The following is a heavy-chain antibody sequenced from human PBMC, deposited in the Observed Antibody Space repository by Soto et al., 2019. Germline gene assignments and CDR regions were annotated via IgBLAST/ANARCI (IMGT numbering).Heavy chain of an antibody. V-gene: IGHV1-18*04. Sequence: ASVKVSCRASGYSFATYGFSWVRQAPGQGLECVGWISAHNGDTHYSQKFQGRVTLTTDTSTNTGYMELRSLTSDDTAVYFCATEPIYYNDGSGYYPLGHWGQGTLVTVSS. CDR2: ISAHNGDT. CDR3: ATEPIYYNDGSGYYPLGH. CDR1: GYSFATYG. J-gene: IGHJ4*02. D-gene: IGHD3-22*01.